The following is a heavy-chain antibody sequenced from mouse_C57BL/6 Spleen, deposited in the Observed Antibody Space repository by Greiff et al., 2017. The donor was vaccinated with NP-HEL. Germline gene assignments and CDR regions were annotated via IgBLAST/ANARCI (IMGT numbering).Heavy chain of an antibody. D-gene: IGHD2-5*01. J-gene: IGHJ4*01. CDR3: ARDGYSNGYAMDY. CDR2: IYPRSGNT. CDR1: GYTFTSYG. Sequence: VKLQQSGAELARPGASVKLSCKASGYTFTSYGISWVKQRTGQGLEWIGEIYPRSGNTYYNEKFKGKATLTADKSSSTAYMELRSLTSEDSAVYFCARDGYSNGYAMDYWGQGTSVTVSS. V-gene: IGHV1-81*01.